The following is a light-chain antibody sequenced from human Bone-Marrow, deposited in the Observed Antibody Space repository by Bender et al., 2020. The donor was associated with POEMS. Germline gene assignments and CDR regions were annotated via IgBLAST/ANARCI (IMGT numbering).Light chain of an antibody. CDR2: DDY. CDR1: NLGTKK. Sequence: SYVLTQPPSVSVAPGQTATITCGGNNLGTKKVHWYQQKSGQAPVLVVYDDYFRPSGIPERFSGSNSGNTATLTISRVEAGDGAEYYCHVWDSSSDHWVFGGGTKLTVL. J-gene: IGLJ3*02. V-gene: IGLV3-21*02. CDR3: HVWDSSSDHWV.